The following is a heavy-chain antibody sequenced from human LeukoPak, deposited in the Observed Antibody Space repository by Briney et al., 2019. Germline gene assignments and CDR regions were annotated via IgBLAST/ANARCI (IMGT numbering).Heavy chain of an antibody. Sequence: GGSLRLSCAASGFTFSSYAMSWVRQAPGKGLEWVSAISGSGGSTYYADSVKGRFTISRDNSKNTLYLQMNSLGAEDTAVYYCAKGGNDFWSGYFVFDYWGQGTLVTVSS. D-gene: IGHD3-3*01. V-gene: IGHV3-23*01. CDR2: ISGSGGST. CDR1: GFTFSSYA. J-gene: IGHJ4*02. CDR3: AKGGNDFWSGYFVFDY.